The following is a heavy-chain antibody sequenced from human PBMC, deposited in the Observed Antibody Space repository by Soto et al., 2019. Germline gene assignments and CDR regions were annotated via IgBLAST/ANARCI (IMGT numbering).Heavy chain of an antibody. D-gene: IGHD3-16*01. CDR3: AKEYSVWSSGQPYYFDH. Sequence: EVQLLDSGGGLVQPGGSLRLSCAASGFTFSNYAMTWVRQGPGKGLEWVSGISGRGGRSYYADSVKGRSTISRDNSKSTLYLQMNCLRAVHTPVNYCAKEYSVWSSGQPYYFDHWGQGTLGTVSS. CDR1: GFTFSNYA. J-gene: IGHJ4*02. V-gene: IGHV3-23*01. CDR2: ISGRGGRS.